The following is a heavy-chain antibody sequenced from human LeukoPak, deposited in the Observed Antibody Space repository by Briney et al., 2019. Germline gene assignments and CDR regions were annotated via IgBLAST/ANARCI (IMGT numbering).Heavy chain of an antibody. CDR3: ASSVASYYDFWSGYSKYYYYMDV. CDR2: IYYSGST. CDR1: GGSISRSSYY. V-gene: IGHV4-39*07. Sequence: PSETLSLTCTVSGGSISRSSYYWGWIRQPPGKGLEWIGSIYYSGSTYYNPSLKSRVTISVDTSKNQFSLKLSSVTAADTAVYYCASSVASYYDFWSGYSKYYYYMDVWGKGTTVTVSS. D-gene: IGHD3-3*01. J-gene: IGHJ6*03.